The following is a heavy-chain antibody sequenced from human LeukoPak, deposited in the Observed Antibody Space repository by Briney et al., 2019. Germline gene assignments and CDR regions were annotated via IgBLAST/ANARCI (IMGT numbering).Heavy chain of an antibody. CDR1: GYTFTSYY. D-gene: IGHD3-3*01. V-gene: IGHV1-46*01. CDR2: INPSGGST. J-gene: IGHJ4*02. Sequence: ASVKVSCEASGYTFTSYYMHWVRQAPGQGLEWMGIINPSGGSTSYAQKCQGRVTMTRDTSTSTVYMELSSLRSEDTAVYYCASPSYYDFWSGYYPLDYWGQGTLVTVSS. CDR3: ASPSYYDFWSGYYPLDY.